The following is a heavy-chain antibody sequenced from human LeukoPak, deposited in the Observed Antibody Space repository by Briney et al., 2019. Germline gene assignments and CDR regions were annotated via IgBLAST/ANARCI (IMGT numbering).Heavy chain of an antibody. V-gene: IGHV3-30*01. J-gene: IGHJ6*03. Sequence: PGGSLRLSCAASGVTFSGSPMHWVRQAPGKGLEWVAVISSDGSNKYYADSVKGQFTISRDNSNNTMYLQMNSLRPEDTAVYYCARGAGTTVYYMDVWGKGTTVTVSS. D-gene: IGHD1-7*01. CDR2: ISSDGSNK. CDR3: ARGAGTTVYYMDV. CDR1: GVTFSGSP.